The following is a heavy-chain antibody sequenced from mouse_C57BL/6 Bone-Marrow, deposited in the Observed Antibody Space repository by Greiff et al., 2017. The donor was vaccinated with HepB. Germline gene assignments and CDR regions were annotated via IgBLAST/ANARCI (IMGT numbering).Heavy chain of an antibody. D-gene: IGHD2-3*01. J-gene: IGHJ2*01. CDR1: GYTFTSYW. CDR2: IDPSDSYT. CDR3: ARWLLCFDY. Sequence: QVQLQQPGAELVKPGASVKLSCKASGYTFTSYWMQWVKQRPGQGLEWIGEIDPSDSYTNYNQKFKGKATLTVDTSSSTAYMQLSSLTSEDSAVYYCARWLLCFDYWGQGTTLTVSS. V-gene: IGHV1-50*01.